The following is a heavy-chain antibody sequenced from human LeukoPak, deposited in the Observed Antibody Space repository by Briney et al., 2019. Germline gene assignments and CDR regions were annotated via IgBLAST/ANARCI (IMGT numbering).Heavy chain of an antibody. CDR2: ISYDGSNK. Sequence: PGGSLRLSCAASGLTFSSYGMHWVRQAPGKGLEWVAVISYDGSNKYYADSVKGRFTISRDNSKNTLYLQMNSLRAEDTAVYYCAKDRRGLTGYYHTDDHDAFDIWGQGTTVTVSS. D-gene: IGHD3-9*01. V-gene: IGHV3-30*18. CDR3: AKDRRGLTGYYHTDDHDAFDI. CDR1: GLTFSSYG. J-gene: IGHJ3*02.